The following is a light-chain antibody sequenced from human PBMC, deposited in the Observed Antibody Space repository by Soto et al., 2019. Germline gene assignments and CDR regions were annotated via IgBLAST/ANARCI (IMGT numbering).Light chain of an antibody. J-gene: IGKJ5*01. Sequence: DIQMTQSPSSLSASVGDRATISCRASQTISNYVNWYQQKPGKAPKLLIYAASTLQSGVPSRFSGSGSGTDFTLTISSLQPEDFASYYCQQSYSTPGTFGQGTRLEIK. CDR3: QQSYSTPGT. CDR2: AAS. CDR1: QTISNY. V-gene: IGKV1-39*01.